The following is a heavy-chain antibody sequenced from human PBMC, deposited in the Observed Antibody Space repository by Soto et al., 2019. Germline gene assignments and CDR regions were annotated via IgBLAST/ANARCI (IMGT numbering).Heavy chain of an antibody. Sequence: SETLSLTCTVSGGSISSGGYYWSWIRQHPGKGLEWIGYIYYSGSTYYNPSLKSRVTISVDTSKNQFSLKLSSVTAADTAVYYCARVGYCSSTSCYRASGVSTGDSFDPWGQGTLVTVSS. D-gene: IGHD2-2*02. V-gene: IGHV4-31*03. CDR1: GGSISSGGYY. J-gene: IGHJ5*02. CDR3: ARVGYCSSTSCYRASGVSTGDSFDP. CDR2: IYYSGST.